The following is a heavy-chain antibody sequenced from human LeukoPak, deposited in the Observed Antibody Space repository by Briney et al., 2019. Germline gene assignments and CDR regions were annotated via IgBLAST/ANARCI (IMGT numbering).Heavy chain of an antibody. CDR2: ISTSSSYI. J-gene: IGHJ4*02. Sequence: KSGGSLRLSCTASGFTFNGYSMNWVRQAPGKGLGWVSSISTSSSYIYYADSVKGRFTISRNNPKNSLYLQMNSLRAEDTAVYYCARNRGDPSYFDYWGQGTLVTVSS. CDR3: ARNRGDPSYFDY. CDR1: GFTFNGYS. V-gene: IGHV3-21*01. D-gene: IGHD4-17*01.